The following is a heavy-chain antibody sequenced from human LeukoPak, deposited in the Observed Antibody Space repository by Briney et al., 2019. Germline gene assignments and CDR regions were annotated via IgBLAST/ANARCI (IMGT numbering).Heavy chain of an antibody. CDR2: IYYSGST. J-gene: IGHJ6*02. CDR1: GGSISSYY. V-gene: IGHV4-59*08. CDR3: ARHGRLQTYYGMDV. D-gene: IGHD5-24*01. Sequence: SETLSLTCTVSGGSISSYYWSWIRQPPGKGLEWIGYIYYSGSTNYNPSLKSRVTISVDTSKNQFSLKLSSVTAADTAVYYCARHGRLQTYYGMDVWGQGTTVTVSS.